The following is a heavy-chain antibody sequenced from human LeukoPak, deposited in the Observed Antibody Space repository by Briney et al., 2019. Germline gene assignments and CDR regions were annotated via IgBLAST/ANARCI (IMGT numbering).Heavy chain of an antibody. V-gene: IGHV1-46*01. Sequence: ASVKVSCKASGYTFTSYYMHWVRQAPGQGLEWMGIINPSGGSTSYAQKFQGRVTMTRDTSTSTVYMELSSLRSEDTAVYYCASGTGSGYYTRITDAFDIWGQGTMVTVSS. CDR2: INPSGGST. D-gene: IGHD3-3*01. J-gene: IGHJ3*02. CDR1: GYTFTSYY. CDR3: ASGTGSGYYTRITDAFDI.